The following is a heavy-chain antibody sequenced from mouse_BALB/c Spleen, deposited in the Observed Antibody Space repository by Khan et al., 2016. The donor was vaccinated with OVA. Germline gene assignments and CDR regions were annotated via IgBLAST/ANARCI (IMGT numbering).Heavy chain of an antibody. J-gene: IGHJ2*01. CDR2: IYPGSGNT. Sequence: QIQLVQSGTELTRPGASVKLSCKASGYTFTDYYITWVKQRTGQGLEWIGEIYPGSGNTYYNEKFNGKATLTADKSSNTAYMQLSSLTSEDFAVYFCARMDTTALDYWGQGTTLTVSS. CDR1: GYTFTDYY. V-gene: IGHV1-77*01. D-gene: IGHD2-3*01. CDR3: ARMDTTALDY.